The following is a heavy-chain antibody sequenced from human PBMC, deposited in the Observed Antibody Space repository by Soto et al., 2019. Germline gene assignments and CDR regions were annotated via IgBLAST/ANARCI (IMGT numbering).Heavy chain of an antibody. Sequence: EVQLVESGGGLVKPGGSLRLSCAASGITFSNAWMSWVRQAPGKGLEWVGRINSKTAGGTSDYAEPGKGRFTISRDDSINSLYLQMKCQKIGDTGVDYCNTSYERFLELLSIPTNCYCYMADWGKGTTVTVSS. CDR3: NTSYERFLELLSIPTNCYCYMAD. D-gene: IGHD3-3*01. V-gene: IGHV3-15*01. CDR1: GITFSNAW. CDR2: INSKTAGGTS. J-gene: IGHJ6*03.